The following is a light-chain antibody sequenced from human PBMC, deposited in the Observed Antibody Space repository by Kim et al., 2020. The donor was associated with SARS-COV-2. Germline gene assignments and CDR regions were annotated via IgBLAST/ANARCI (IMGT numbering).Light chain of an antibody. Sequence: EIVLTQSPGTLSLSPGERATLSCGASQSVTGNYLAWYQQKPGQAPRFLIYGASTRAAGVPDRFSGSGSGTDFTLTISRLEPEDFAVYYCQRYGGSPPYTFGQGTKLEI. V-gene: IGKV3-20*01. CDR2: GAS. CDR3: QRYGGSPPYT. J-gene: IGKJ2*01. CDR1: QSVTGNY.